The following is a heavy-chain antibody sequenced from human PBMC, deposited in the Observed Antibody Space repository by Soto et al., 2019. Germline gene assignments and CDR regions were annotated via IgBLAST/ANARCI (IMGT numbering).Heavy chain of an antibody. D-gene: IGHD4-17*01. Sequence: QVQLVQSGAEVKKPGASVKVSCKASGYTFTNYGISWVRQAPGQGLEWMGWINGYNGYTNCAQKFQGRVTMATDTSTSTAYMELRSLRSDDTAVYYCARDGDEEANFDPWGQGTLVTVSS. CDR1: GYTFTNYG. V-gene: IGHV1-18*01. J-gene: IGHJ5*02. CDR3: ARDGDEEANFDP. CDR2: INGYNGYT.